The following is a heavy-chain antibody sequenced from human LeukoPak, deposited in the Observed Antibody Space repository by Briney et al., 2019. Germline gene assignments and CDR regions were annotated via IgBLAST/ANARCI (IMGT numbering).Heavy chain of an antibody. V-gene: IGHV4-34*01. Sequence: SETLSLTCAAYGGSFSGHYWSWIRQPPGKGLEWIGEINHSGSTNYNPSLKSRVTISVDTSKNPFSLKLTSVTAADTAVYYCAGARTVLRFLEWSRPFDPWGQGTLVTVSS. J-gene: IGHJ5*02. D-gene: IGHD3-3*01. CDR1: GGSFSGHY. CDR2: INHSGST. CDR3: AGARTVLRFLEWSRPFDP.